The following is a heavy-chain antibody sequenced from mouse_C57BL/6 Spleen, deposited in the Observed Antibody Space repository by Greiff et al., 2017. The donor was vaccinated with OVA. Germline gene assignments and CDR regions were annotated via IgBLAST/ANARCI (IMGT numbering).Heavy chain of an antibody. CDR1: GYTFTSYW. D-gene: IGHD2-4*01. V-gene: IGHV1-55*01. Sequence: QVQLKQPGAELVKPGASVKMSCKASGYTFTSYWITWVKQRPGQGLEWIGDIYPGSGSTNYNEKFKSKATLTVDTSSSTAYMQLSSLTSEDSAVYYCARKELGLPYYYAMDYWGQGTSVTVSS. J-gene: IGHJ4*01. CDR2: IYPGSGST. CDR3: ARKELGLPYYYAMDY.